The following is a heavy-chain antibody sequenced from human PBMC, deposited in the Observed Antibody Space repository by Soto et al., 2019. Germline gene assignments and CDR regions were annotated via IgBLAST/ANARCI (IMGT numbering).Heavy chain of an antibody. CDR1: GYAFTTYG. V-gene: IGHV1-18*01. Sequence: QVHLVQSGAEVKKPGASVKVSCKGSGYAFTTYGITWVRQAPGQGLEWMGWISAHNGNTNYAQKLQGRVTVTRDTSTSTAYMELRSLRSDDTAVYYCLKDAPNGSIDDWGQGTLVTVSS. D-gene: IGHD3-10*01. CDR2: ISAHNGNT. CDR3: LKDAPNGSIDD. J-gene: IGHJ4*02.